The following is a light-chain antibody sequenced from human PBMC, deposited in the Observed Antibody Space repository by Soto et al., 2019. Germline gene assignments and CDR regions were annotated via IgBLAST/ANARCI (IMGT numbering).Light chain of an antibody. CDR1: QSVTTSY. Sequence: EIVLTPSPGTLSLSPGERATLSCRASQSVTTSYLAWYQHKPGQAPRLLIYGASRRATGIPDRFSGGGSGTDFTLTISRLEPKNFAVYYCQQYGSSPFTFGGGTKV. V-gene: IGKV3-20*01. J-gene: IGKJ4*01. CDR2: GAS. CDR3: QQYGSSPFT.